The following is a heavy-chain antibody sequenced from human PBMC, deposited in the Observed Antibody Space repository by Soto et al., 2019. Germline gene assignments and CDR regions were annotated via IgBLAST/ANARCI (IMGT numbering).Heavy chain of an antibody. D-gene: IGHD4-17*01. Sequence: ASVKVSCKASGYTFTSYYMHWVRQAPGQGLEWMGRINAYDGSTNYAQKFQGRVTMTTDTSTSTAYMELRSLRSDDTAVYYCAREFVGDYAAFDIWGQGTMVTVSS. CDR1: GYTFTSYY. CDR2: INAYDGST. V-gene: IGHV1-46*01. CDR3: AREFVGDYAAFDI. J-gene: IGHJ3*02.